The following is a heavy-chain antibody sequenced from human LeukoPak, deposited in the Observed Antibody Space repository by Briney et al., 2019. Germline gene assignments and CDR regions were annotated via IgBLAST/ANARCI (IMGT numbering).Heavy chain of an antibody. CDR2: ISSISSYI. CDR3: ARTYYYDSSGYREDWFDP. V-gene: IGHV3-21*01. J-gene: IGHJ5*02. D-gene: IGHD3-22*01. Sequence: GGSLRLSCAASGFTFSSYSMNWVRQAPGKGRDWVSSISSISSYIYYADPVKGRLTISRDNAKKSLYLQMNSLRAEDTAVYYCARTYYYDSSGYREDWFDPWGQGTLVTVSS. CDR1: GFTFSSYS.